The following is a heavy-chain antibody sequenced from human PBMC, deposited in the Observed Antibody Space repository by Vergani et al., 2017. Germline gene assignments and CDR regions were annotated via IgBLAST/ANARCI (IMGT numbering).Heavy chain of an antibody. D-gene: IGHD2-2*01. Sequence: QVQLVQSGAEVKKPGASVKVSCKASGYTFTSYDINWVRQATGRGLEWMGWMNPNSGNTGYAQKFQGRVTMTRNTSISTAYMELSSLRSEDTAVYYCARSHCSSTSCQTYWFDPWGQGTLVTVSS. J-gene: IGHJ5*02. CDR2: MNPNSGNT. CDR1: GYTFTSYD. V-gene: IGHV1-8*01. CDR3: ARSHCSSTSCQTYWFDP.